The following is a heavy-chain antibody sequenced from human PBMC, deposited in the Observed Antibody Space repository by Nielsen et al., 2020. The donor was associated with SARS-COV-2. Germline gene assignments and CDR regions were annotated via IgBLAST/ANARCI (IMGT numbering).Heavy chain of an antibody. Sequence: GESLKISCAGSGFTFSNYALHWVRQAPGKGLEWVALISSDGRNIHYADSVEGRFTISRDNSKNTLYLQMNSLRAEATAVYYCAKAFRSSDWVRAATDFWGQGTLVTVSS. D-gene: IGHD6-25*01. J-gene: IGHJ4*02. V-gene: IGHV3-30*04. CDR1: GFTFSNYA. CDR3: AKAFRSSDWVRAATDF. CDR2: ISSDGRNI.